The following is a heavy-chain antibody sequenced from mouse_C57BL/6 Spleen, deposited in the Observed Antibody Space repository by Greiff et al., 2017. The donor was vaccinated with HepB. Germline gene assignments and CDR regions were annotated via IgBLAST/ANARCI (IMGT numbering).Heavy chain of an antibody. J-gene: IGHJ3*01. CDR3: ASLYYGPPWFAY. Sequence: EVQLQQSGPELVKPGASVKISCKASGYSFTGYYMNWVKQSPEKSLEWIGEINPSTGGTTYNQKFKAKATLTVDKSSSTAYMQLKSLTSEDSAVYYCASLYYGPPWFAYWGQGTLVTVSA. V-gene: IGHV1-42*01. CDR2: INPSTGGT. CDR1: GYSFTGYY. D-gene: IGHD2-1*01.